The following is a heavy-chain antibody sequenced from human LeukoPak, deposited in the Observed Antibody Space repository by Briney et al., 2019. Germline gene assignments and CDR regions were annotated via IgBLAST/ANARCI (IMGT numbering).Heavy chain of an antibody. CDR1: GFTFSSYA. CDR3: AKNVERDYYYYYYMDV. V-gene: IGHV3-23*01. Sequence: PGGSLRLSCAASGFTFSSYAMSWVRQAPGKGLEWVSTISGSGGGTDYADSVKGRFTISRDNSRNTLYLQMNSLRAEDTAVYYCAKNVERDYYYYYYMDVWGKGTTVTVSS. J-gene: IGHJ6*03. CDR2: ISGSGGGT.